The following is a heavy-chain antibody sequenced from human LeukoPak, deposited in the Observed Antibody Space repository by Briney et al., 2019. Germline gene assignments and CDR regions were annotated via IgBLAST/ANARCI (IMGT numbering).Heavy chain of an antibody. CDR1: GFAFGSEA. CDR3: ARDYLALLGGAPYDAFDI. V-gene: IGHV3-23*01. Sequence: GGSLRLSCTVSGFAFGSEAMSWVRQSPARGLEWVASISPGGGTTYYADFVKGRFTISRDNSKNSLFVQMNSLRAEDTAVYYCARDYLALLGGAPYDAFDIWGQGTMVTVSS. CDR2: ISPGGGTT. D-gene: IGHD1-26*01. J-gene: IGHJ3*02.